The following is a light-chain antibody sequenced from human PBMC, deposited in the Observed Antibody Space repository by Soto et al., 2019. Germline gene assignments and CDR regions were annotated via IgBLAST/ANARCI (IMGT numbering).Light chain of an antibody. J-gene: IGLJ1*01. CDR1: SSNIGTYT. CDR2: SNN. Sequence: QSVLTQPPSASGTPGQRVTISCSGGSSNIGTYTVKWFQQLPGTAPKLLIYSNNQRPSGVPDRFSGSKSGTSASLAITGLQSEDEAVYYCASGEDSLSGHVFGTGTKLTVL. V-gene: IGLV1-44*01. CDR3: ASGEDSLSGHV.